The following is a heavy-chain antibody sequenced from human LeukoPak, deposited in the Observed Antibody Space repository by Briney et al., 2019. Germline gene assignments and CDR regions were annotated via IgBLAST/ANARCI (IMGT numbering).Heavy chain of an antibody. CDR1: GFTFSDYY. CDR3: ARAYSYGNYYYYGMDV. J-gene: IGHJ6*02. CDR2: ISSSSSYT. V-gene: IGHV3-11*06. Sequence: GGSLRLSCAASGFTFSDYYMSWIRQAPGKGLEWVSYISSSSSYTNYADSVKGRFTISRDNAKNSLYLQMNSLRAEHTAVYYCARAYSYGNYYYYGMDVWGQGTTVTVSS. D-gene: IGHD5-18*01.